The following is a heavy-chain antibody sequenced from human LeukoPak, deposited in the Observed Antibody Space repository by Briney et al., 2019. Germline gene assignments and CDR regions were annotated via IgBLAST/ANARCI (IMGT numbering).Heavy chain of an antibody. J-gene: IGHJ4*02. Sequence: PGGSLRLSCAASGFTFSSYGMYWVRQTPGKGLEWVAFIRYDGSNQYYADSVKGRFTISRDNSKNTLSLQMNSLKTEDTAVYYCAKDVGYNSGWTRIDYWGQGTLVTVSS. V-gene: IGHV3-30*02. CDR1: GFTFSSYG. CDR3: AKDVGYNSGWTRIDY. D-gene: IGHD6-19*01. CDR2: IRYDGSNQ.